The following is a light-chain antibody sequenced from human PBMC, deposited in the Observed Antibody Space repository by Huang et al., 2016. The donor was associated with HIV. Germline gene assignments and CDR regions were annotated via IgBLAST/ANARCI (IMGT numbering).Light chain of an antibody. V-gene: IGKV1-9*01. Sequence: IQLTQSPSSLSASVGDRVTITCRASQGISSYLAWYQQRPGKAPKLRIYAASTLQSGVPSRFSGSGSGTNFTLTISSLQPEDFATYYCQQLNTYPRGFTFGPGTKVDIK. J-gene: IGKJ3*01. CDR1: QGISSY. CDR3: QQLNTYPRGFT. CDR2: AAS.